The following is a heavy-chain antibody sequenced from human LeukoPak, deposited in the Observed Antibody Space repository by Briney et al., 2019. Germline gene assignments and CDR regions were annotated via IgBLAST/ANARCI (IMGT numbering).Heavy chain of an antibody. CDR2: IYDTGST. CDR1: GGSISSYY. CDR3: AREGGPYRPLDY. V-gene: IGHV4-59*01. J-gene: IGHJ4*02. Sequence: PSETLSLTCTVSGGSISSYYWSWIRQPPGKGLEWIGYIYDTGSTNYNPSLKSRVTISVDTSKNQFSLKLSSVTAADTAVYYCAREGGPYRPLDYSGQGTLVTVSS.